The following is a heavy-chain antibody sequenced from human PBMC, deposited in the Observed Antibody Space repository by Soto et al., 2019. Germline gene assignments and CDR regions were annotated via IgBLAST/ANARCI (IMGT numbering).Heavy chain of an antibody. Sequence: SVKVSCKASGGSLSTNPISWVRQAPGQGLEWMGGTGSGTGPGNHAQKFQGRLTVTADKSTSTVYMELTNLSSEDTAVYYRARRDSGGFYRFFDSWGQGTLVTSPQ. CDR3: ARRDSGGFYRFFDS. V-gene: IGHV1-69*06. CDR1: GGSLSTNP. CDR2: TGSGTGPG. J-gene: IGHJ4*02. D-gene: IGHD2-15*01.